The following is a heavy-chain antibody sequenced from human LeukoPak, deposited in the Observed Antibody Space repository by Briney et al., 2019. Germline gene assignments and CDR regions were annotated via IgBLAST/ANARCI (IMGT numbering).Heavy chain of an antibody. D-gene: IGHD6-13*01. V-gene: IGHV3-23*01. Sequence: PGGSLRLSCAASGFTFSTYAMNWVRQAPGKGLEWVSAISSSGGNTYYADSVKGRFTISRDNSKNTLYLQINSLRAEDTAVYYCAKVMGGAAAVATAFDYWGQGTLVTVSS. J-gene: IGHJ4*02. CDR1: GFTFSTYA. CDR3: AKVMGGAAAVATAFDY. CDR2: ISSSGGNT.